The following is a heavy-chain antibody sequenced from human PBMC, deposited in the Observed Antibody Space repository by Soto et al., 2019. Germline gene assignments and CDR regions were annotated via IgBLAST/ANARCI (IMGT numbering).Heavy chain of an antibody. Sequence: QAQLQESGPGLVKPSQTLSLTCTVSGGSISSGGYYWSWIRQHPGKGLEWIGYIYYIGSTYYNPSLKSRVTISVDTSKNQFSLKLSSVTAADTAVYYCARYFMVRGVMSAFDLWGQGTMVTVSS. J-gene: IGHJ3*01. D-gene: IGHD3-10*01. CDR3: ARYFMVRGVMSAFDL. CDR1: GGSISSGGYY. V-gene: IGHV4-31*03. CDR2: IYYIGST.